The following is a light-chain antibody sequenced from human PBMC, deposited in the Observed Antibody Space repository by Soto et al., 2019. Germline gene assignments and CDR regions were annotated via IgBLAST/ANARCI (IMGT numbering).Light chain of an antibody. Sequence: EIVLTQSPGTLSLSPGETATLSCRASQTISNTYLAWYQHKPGQAPRLLIYGASTRATGIPARFSGSGSGTDFTLTVNRLEPEDFAVYYCQRYGSSPRTFGQGTKVEI. CDR1: QTISNTY. V-gene: IGKV3-20*01. J-gene: IGKJ1*01. CDR2: GAS. CDR3: QRYGSSPRT.